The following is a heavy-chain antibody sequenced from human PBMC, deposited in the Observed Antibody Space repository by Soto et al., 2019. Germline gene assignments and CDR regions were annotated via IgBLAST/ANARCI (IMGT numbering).Heavy chain of an antibody. D-gene: IGHD6-13*01. J-gene: IGHJ5*02. Sequence: SETLSLTCAVYGGSFSAYYWSWIRQPPGKGLEWIGEINHTGSTNYNPSLKSRVTISVDTSKNQFSLNLSSVTAADTAVYYCARSGRQQPVRRNWFDHWGQGTLVTVSS. CDR2: INHTGST. CDR1: GGSFSAYY. CDR3: ARSGRQQPVRRNWFDH. V-gene: IGHV4-34*01.